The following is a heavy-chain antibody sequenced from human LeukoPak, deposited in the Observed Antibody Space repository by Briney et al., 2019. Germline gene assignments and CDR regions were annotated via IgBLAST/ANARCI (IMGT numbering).Heavy chain of an antibody. Sequence: PSETLSLTCSVSGGSISSYYWSWIRQPPGKGLEWIGSIYYSGSTYYNPSLKSRVTISVDTSKNQFSLKLSSVTAADTAVYYCARHSPYYDIPYWGQGTLVTVSS. CDR2: IYYSGST. CDR3: ARHSPYYDIPY. CDR1: GGSISSYY. J-gene: IGHJ4*02. D-gene: IGHD3-9*01. V-gene: IGHV4-59*05.